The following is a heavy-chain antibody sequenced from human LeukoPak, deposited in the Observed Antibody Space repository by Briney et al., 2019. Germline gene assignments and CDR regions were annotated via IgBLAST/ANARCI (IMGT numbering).Heavy chain of an antibody. J-gene: IGHJ3*02. CDR3: AKDTLVLYAFDI. CDR1: GFTFSSYS. CDR2: ISSSSSYI. Sequence: GGSLRLSCAASGFTFSSYSMNWVRQAPGKGLDWVSSISSSSSYIYYADSVKGRFTISRDNAKNSLYLQMNSLRAEDTAVYYCAKDTLVLYAFDIWGQGTMVTVSS. D-gene: IGHD2-15*01. V-gene: IGHV3-21*04.